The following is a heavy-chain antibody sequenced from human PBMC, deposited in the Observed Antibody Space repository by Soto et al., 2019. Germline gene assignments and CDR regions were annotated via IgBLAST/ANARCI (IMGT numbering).Heavy chain of an antibody. V-gene: IGHV1-18*01. Sequence: ASVKVSCKASGYTFTSYGISWVRQAPGQGLDWMGWISAYNGNTKYAQDLQGRVTMTTDTSTSTAYMELSSLRSEDTAVYYCAYGSGSYYKGYYYYGMDVWGRGTTVTVSS. CDR3: AYGSGSYYKGYYYYGMDV. CDR1: GYTFTSYG. CDR2: ISAYNGNT. J-gene: IGHJ6*02. D-gene: IGHD3-10*01.